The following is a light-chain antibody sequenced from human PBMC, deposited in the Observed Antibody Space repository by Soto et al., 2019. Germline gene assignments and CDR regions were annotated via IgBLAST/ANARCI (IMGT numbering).Light chain of an antibody. CDR2: DAS. J-gene: IGKJ2*01. V-gene: IGKV3-11*01. Sequence: EIVLTQSPVTLSLSPGERVTLSCRASQSVTSYLAWYQQKPGQAPRLLIYDASNRATGIPARFSGSGSGTDFTLTISSLEPEDFAVYYCLQRGNWPPTFGQGTKVEIK. CDR3: LQRGNWPPT. CDR1: QSVTSY.